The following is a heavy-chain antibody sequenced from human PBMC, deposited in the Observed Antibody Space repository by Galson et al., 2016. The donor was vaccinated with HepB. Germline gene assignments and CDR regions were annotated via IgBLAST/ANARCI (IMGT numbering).Heavy chain of an antibody. Sequence: SLRLSCAASGFGFSRYGMHWVRQAPGKGLEWVALIWYDGSNKYYADSVKGRFTISRDNSKKTLFLQMNSLRAEDTAVYYCARELSDYCSSTSCYQYFGMDVWGQGTTVSVSS. V-gene: IGHV3-33*01. D-gene: IGHD2-2*01. CDR1: GFGFSRYG. CDR3: ARELSDYCSSTSCYQYFGMDV. J-gene: IGHJ6*02. CDR2: IWYDGSNK.